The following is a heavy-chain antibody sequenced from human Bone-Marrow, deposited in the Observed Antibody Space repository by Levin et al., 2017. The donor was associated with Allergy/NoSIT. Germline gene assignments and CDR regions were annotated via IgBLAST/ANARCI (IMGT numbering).Heavy chain of an antibody. CDR2: IWYDGSNK. CDR3: ARDLSGWYSNWFDP. CDR1: GFTFSSYG. D-gene: IGHD6-19*01. Sequence: SCAASGFTFSSYGMHWVRQAPGKGLEWVAVIWYDGSNKYYADSVKGRFTISRDNSKNTLYLQMNSLRAEDTAVYYCARDLSGWYSNWFDPWGQGTLVTVSS. J-gene: IGHJ5*02. V-gene: IGHV3-33*01.